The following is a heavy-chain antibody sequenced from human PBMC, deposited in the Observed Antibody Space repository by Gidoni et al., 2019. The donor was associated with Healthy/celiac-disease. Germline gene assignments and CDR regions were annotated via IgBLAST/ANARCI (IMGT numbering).Heavy chain of an antibody. CDR2: INPIFGTA. V-gene: IGHV1-69*01. CDR1: GGSFSSYS. CDR3: AREENYDSSGYYPY. D-gene: IGHD3-22*01. Sequence: QVQLVQSGAEVKKPGSSVKVSCKASGGSFSSYSISWVRQAPGQGLEWMGGINPIFGTANYAQKFQGRVTISAVESTSTAYMELSSLRSEDTAVYYCAREENYDSSGYYPYWGQGTLVTVSS. J-gene: IGHJ4*02.